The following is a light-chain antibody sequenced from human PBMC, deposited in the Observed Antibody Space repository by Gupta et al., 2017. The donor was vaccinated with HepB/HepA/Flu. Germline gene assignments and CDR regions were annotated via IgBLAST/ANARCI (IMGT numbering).Light chain of an antibody. CDR3: MQGTHWLLT. CDR2: KVS. CDR1: QSLVYSDGNTY. Sequence: DVVMTQSPLSLPVTLGQPASISCRSSQSLVYSDGNTYLNWFQQRPGQSPRRLIYKVSNRDSGVPDRFSGRGSGTDFTLKISRVEAEDVGVYYCMQGTHWLLTFGGGTKVEIK. V-gene: IGKV2-30*01. J-gene: IGKJ4*01.